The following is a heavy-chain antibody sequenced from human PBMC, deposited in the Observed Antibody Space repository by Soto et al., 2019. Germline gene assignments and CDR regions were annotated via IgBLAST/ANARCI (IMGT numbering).Heavy chain of an antibody. J-gene: IGHJ4*02. CDR2: IKSQTDGGAT. Sequence: GGSLRLSCAASGFICSSYDMSWVRQAPGKGLEWVARIKSQTDGGATDYAAAVKGRFTISRDDSKNTVYLQMDSLKSDDTAVYYCVTDPIKLWPYDYWGQGTLVTVSS. CDR3: VTDPIKLWPYDY. CDR1: GFICSSYD. V-gene: IGHV3-15*01. D-gene: IGHD2-21*01.